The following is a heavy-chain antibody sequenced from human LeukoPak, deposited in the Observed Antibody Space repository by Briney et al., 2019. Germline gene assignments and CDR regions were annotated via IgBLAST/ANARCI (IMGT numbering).Heavy chain of an antibody. CDR3: AKDPSGWELLPAGHFDY. CDR1: GFTFSSYG. Sequence: GGSLRLSCAASGFTFSSYGMHWVRQAPGKGLEWVAVISYDGSNKYYADSVKGRFTISRDNSKNTLYLQMNSLRAEDTAVYYCAKDPSGWELLPAGHFDYWGQGTLVTVSS. CDR2: ISYDGSNK. D-gene: IGHD1-26*01. J-gene: IGHJ4*02. V-gene: IGHV3-30*18.